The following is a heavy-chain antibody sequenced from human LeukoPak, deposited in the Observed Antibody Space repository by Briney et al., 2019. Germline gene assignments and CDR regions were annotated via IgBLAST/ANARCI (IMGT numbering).Heavy chain of an antibody. Sequence: ASVKVSCKASGYTFTSYGISWVRQAPGQGLEWMGWISAYNGNTNYAQKLQGRVTMTTDTSTSTAYMELRSLRSDDTAVYYCARDWLVSGGPEYFQHWGQGTLVTVSS. J-gene: IGHJ1*01. D-gene: IGHD2-8*02. CDR2: ISAYNGNT. CDR1: GYTFTSYG. V-gene: IGHV1-18*01. CDR3: ARDWLVSGGPEYFQH.